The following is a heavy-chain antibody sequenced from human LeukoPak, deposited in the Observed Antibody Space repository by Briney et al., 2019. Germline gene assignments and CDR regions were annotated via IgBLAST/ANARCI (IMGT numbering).Heavy chain of an antibody. J-gene: IGHJ4*02. D-gene: IGHD3-10*01. CDR3: ARDLDGSGSYYTY. Sequence: PGGSLRLSCAASGFTFSSYSMTWVRQAPGKGLEWVSSISSSSSYIYYADSVKGRFTISRDNAKNSLYLQMNSLRAEDTAVYYCARDLDGSGSYYTYWGQGTLVTVSS. V-gene: IGHV3-21*01. CDR2: ISSSSSYI. CDR1: GFTFSSYS.